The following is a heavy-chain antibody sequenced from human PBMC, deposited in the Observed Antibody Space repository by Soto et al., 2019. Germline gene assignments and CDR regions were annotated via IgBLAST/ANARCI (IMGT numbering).Heavy chain of an antibody. D-gene: IGHD1-7*01. CDR1: GFTFRSYG. CDR3: AKRELDII. J-gene: IGHJ4*02. CDR2: IRESGSST. V-gene: IGHV3-23*01. Sequence: VQLLESGGGLVQPGGSLRLSCAASGFTFRSYGMSWVRQAPGKGLERVSGIRESGSSTTYADSVKGRFTISRDNSKHTPFLQMDTRRAKDTAIYYCAKRELDIIWGPGTLVTVSS.